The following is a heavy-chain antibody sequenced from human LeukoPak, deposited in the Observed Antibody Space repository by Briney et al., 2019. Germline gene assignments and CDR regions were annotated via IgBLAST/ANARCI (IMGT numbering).Heavy chain of an antibody. CDR3: ARDRRGGQLWLPQPDY. J-gene: IGHJ4*02. D-gene: IGHD5-18*01. Sequence: ASVKVSCKASGYTFTGYYMHWVRQAPGQGLEWMGWINPNSGGTNYAQKFQGRVTMTRDTSISTAYMELSRLRSDDTAVYYCARDRRGGQLWLPQPDYWGQGTLVTVSS. CDR1: GYTFTGYY. V-gene: IGHV1-2*02. CDR2: INPNSGGT.